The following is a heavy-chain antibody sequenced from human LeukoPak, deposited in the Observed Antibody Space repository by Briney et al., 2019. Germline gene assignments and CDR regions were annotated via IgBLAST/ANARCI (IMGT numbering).Heavy chain of an antibody. CDR3: ARLRSDSTYDLFEI. CDR1: GGSISSSSYY. J-gene: IGHJ3*02. D-gene: IGHD3-16*01. Sequence: SETLSLTCTVSGGSISSSSYYWGWIRQPPGKGLEWIGSIYYSGSTYYCPSLKSRVTISVDTSKHQFSLKLSSVTAADTAGYYCARLRSDSTYDLFEIWAKGQWSPSLQ. CDR2: IYYSGST. V-gene: IGHV4-39*01.